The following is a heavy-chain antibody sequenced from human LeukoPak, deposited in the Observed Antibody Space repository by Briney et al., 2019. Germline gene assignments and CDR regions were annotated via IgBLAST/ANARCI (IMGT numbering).Heavy chain of an antibody. J-gene: IGHJ4*02. D-gene: IGHD6-13*01. CDR1: VCSVSNNSPA. V-gene: IGHV6-1*01. CDR3: ARARGYLEN. Sequence: SQTLPLTFVICVCSVSNNSPAWNWIRQSPARALEGLRRTYYRSKRLNEYALSVKSRIPIKPDTSKKQFTLQLNSVAPEDTAVYYCARARGYLENWGQGTLVTVSS. CDR2: TYYRSKRLN.